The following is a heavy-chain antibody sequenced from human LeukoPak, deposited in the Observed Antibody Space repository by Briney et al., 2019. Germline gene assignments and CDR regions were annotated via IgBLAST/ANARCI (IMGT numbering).Heavy chain of an antibody. V-gene: IGHV4-34*01. CDR2: INHSGST. CDR1: SGSFSGYY. J-gene: IGHJ5*02. Sequence: SETLSLTCAVYSGSFSGYYWSWIRQPPGKGLEWIGEINHSGSTNYNPSLKSRVTISVDTSKNQFSLKLSSVAAADTAVYYCASAEEYYCGSVNWFDPWGQGTLVTVSS. D-gene: IGHD3-10*01. CDR3: ASAEEYYCGSVNWFDP.